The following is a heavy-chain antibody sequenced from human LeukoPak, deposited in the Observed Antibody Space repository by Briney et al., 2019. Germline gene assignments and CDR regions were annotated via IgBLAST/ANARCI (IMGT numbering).Heavy chain of an antibody. D-gene: IGHD6-13*01. CDR2: FDPEDGET. CDR1: GYTLTELS. CDR3: ATIGSSWYQFDY. Sequence: ASVKVSCKVFGYTLTELSMHWVRQAPGKGLEWMGGFDPEDGETIYAQKFQGRVTMTEDTSTDTAYMELSSLRSEDTAVYYCATIGSSWYQFDYWGQGTLVTVSP. V-gene: IGHV1-24*01. J-gene: IGHJ4*02.